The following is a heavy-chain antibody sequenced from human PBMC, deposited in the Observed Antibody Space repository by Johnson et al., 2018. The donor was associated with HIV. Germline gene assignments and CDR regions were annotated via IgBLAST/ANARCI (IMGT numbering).Heavy chain of an antibody. V-gene: IGHV3-66*01. Sequence: VQLVESGGGLVQPGGSLRLSCAASGFTVSRNYMSWVRPAPGKGLEWVSLFSSASSTSYADSVKGKLTTSRDNSKNTVYLQMNSLRAEDTAVYDCARGIGAAADPDAFDIWGQGTLVSVS. CDR1: GFTVSRNY. D-gene: IGHD2-15*01. J-gene: IGHJ3*02. CDR2: FSSASST. CDR3: ARGIGAAADPDAFDI.